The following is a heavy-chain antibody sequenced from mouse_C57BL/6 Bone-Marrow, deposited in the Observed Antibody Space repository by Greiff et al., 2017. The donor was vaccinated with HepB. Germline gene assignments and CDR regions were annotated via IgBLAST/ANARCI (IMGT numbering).Heavy chain of an antibody. D-gene: IGHD1-1*02. CDR3: ARDDYGGFAY. CDR2: ISYDGSN. Sequence: EVQLVESGPGLVKPSQSLSLTCSVTGYSITSGYYWNWIRQFPGNKLEWMGYISYDGSNNYNPSLKNRISITRDTSKNQFFLKLNSVTTEDTATYYCARDDYGGFAYWGQGTLVTVSA. J-gene: IGHJ3*01. V-gene: IGHV3-6*01. CDR1: GYSITSGYY.